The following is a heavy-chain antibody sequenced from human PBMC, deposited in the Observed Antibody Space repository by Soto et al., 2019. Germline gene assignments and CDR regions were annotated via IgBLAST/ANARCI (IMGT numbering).Heavy chain of an antibody. V-gene: IGHV3-33*01. D-gene: IGHD2-21*01. Sequence: QVQLVESGGGVVQPGTSLRLSCATSGLTFTKYGFHWVRQSPGKGLEWVAFIWHDGSQKYYADSVKGRFTISRDSSKDTVFLEMNGLRDEDTAVYYCARDWWQWDYGGGGGGCVGDYWGQGTMVTVSS. CDR2: IWHDGSQK. CDR3: ARDWWQWDYGGGGGGCVGDY. J-gene: IGHJ4*02. CDR1: GLTFTKYG.